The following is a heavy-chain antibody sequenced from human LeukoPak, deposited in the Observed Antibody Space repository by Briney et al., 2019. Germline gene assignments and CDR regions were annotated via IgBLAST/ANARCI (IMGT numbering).Heavy chain of an antibody. CDR1: GSSFSTYG. CDR3: ARDSLYDDNGYYHYFDY. J-gene: IGHJ4*02. CDR2: IWYDASGQ. D-gene: IGHD3-22*01. Sequence: PGRSLRLSCAASGSSFSTYGMHWVRQAPGKGLEWVAMIWYDASGQHYADSVKGRFTISRDTSKNTLYLQMNSLRAEDTAVYFCARDSLYDDNGYYHYFDYWGQGTLVTVSS. V-gene: IGHV3-33*01.